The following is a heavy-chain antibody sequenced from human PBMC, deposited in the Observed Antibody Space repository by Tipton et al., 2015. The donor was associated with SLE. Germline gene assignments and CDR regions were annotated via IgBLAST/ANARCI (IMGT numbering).Heavy chain of an antibody. V-gene: IGHV3-21*01. D-gene: IGHD6-6*01. CDR1: GFTFSSYG. Sequence: SGFTFSSYGMHWVRQAPGKGLEWVSSISSSSSYIYYADSVKGRFTISRDNAKNSLYLQMNSLRAEDTAVYYCVGRDSSSGWGQGTLVTVSS. CDR2: ISSSSSYI. J-gene: IGHJ4*02. CDR3: VGRDSSSG.